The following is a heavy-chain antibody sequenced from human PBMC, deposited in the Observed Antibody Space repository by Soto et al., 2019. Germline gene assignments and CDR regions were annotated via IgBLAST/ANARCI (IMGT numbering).Heavy chain of an antibody. Sequence: EVQLVESGGGLVQPGGSLRLSCEASGFTFSRDEMNWVRQAPGKGLEWIAYIQNHGYSTHYADSVKGRFTISRDNAKHTLYLQMSSLTAEDTAIYYCARGYDAGCHFGYWGQGVLVTVSS. CDR2: IQNHGYST. J-gene: IGHJ4*02. CDR3: ARGYDAGCHFGY. V-gene: IGHV3-48*03. D-gene: IGHD1-20*01. CDR1: GFTFSRDE.